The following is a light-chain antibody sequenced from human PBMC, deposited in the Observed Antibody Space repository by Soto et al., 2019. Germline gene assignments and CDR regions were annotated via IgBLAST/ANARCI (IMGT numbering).Light chain of an antibody. V-gene: IGLV2-14*03. CDR2: DVN. CDR3: TSWTTSTTMI. CDR1: SSDIGAYNF. J-gene: IGLJ2*01. Sequence: QSALTQPASVSGSPGQSITISCTGTSSDIGAYNFVSWYQQHPGKAPKLMLYDVNIRPSRVSHRFSGSKSGNTASLTISGLQAEDEADYYCTSWTTSTTMIFGGGTK.